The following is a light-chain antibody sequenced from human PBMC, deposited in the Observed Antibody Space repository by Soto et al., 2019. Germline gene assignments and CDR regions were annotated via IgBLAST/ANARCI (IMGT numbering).Light chain of an antibody. CDR3: QQSYRTPLT. J-gene: IGKJ1*01. CDR2: AAS. Sequence: DIQVTKAPSSLSASVGDRVTITCRASQSISSYLNWYQQKPGKAPKLLIYAASSLQSGVPSRFSGSGSGTDFTLTISSLQPEDVATYYCQQSYRTPLTFGQGTKVDIK. CDR1: QSISSY. V-gene: IGKV1-39*01.